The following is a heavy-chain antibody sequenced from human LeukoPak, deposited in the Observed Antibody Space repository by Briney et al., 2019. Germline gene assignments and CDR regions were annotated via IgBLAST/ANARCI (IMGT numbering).Heavy chain of an antibody. CDR2: IIPIFGTA. V-gene: IGHV1-69*05. D-gene: IGHD6-13*01. Sequence: SVKVSCKAPGGTFSSYAISWVRQAPGQGLEWMGGIIPIFGTANYAQKFQGRVTITTDESTSTAYMELSSLRSEDTAVYYCARDVSVNSWFDYWGQGTLVTVSS. J-gene: IGHJ4*02. CDR1: GGTFSSYA. CDR3: ARDVSVNSWFDY.